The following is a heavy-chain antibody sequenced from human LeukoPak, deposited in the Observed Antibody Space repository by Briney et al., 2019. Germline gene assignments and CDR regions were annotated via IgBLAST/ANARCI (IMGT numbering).Heavy chain of an antibody. CDR1: GFTFSSYA. CDR3: RTYYYDSSGRGDAFDI. CDR2: ISYGGSNK. D-gene: IGHD3-22*01. V-gene: IGHV3-30-3*01. Sequence: PGRSLRLSCAASGFTFSSYAMPWVRQAPGKGLEWVAVISYGGSNKYYADSVKGRFTISRDNSKNTLYLQMNSLRAEDTAVYYCRTYYYDSSGRGDAFDIWGQGTMITVSS. J-gene: IGHJ3*02.